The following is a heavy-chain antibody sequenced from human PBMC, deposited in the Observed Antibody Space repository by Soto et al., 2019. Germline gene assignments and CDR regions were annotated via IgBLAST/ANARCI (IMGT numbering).Heavy chain of an antibody. J-gene: IGHJ5*02. CDR3: ASRIPHLYGSGSYYNRHASNFP. V-gene: IGHV4-39*01. CDR2: IYYSGST. CDR1: GGSISSSSYY. Sequence: SETLSLTCTVSGGSISSSSYYWGWIRQPPGKGLEWIGSIYYSGSTYYNPSLKSRVTISVDTSKNQVSLKLSSVTAADTAVYYCASRIPHLYGSGSYYNRHASNFPWGQGTLVTVSS. D-gene: IGHD3-10*01.